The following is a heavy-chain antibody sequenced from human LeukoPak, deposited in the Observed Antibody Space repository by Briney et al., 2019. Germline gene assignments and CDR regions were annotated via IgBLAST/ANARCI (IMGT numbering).Heavy chain of an antibody. J-gene: IGHJ4*02. Sequence: SETLSLTCAVYGGSFSGYYWSWIRQPPGKGLEWIGEINHSGSTNYNPSFKSRVTISVDTSKNQFSLKLSSVTAADTAVYYCASLTMIVVPWGQGTLVTVSS. V-gene: IGHV4-34*01. CDR2: INHSGST. CDR3: ASLTMIVVP. D-gene: IGHD3-22*01. CDR1: GGSFSGYY.